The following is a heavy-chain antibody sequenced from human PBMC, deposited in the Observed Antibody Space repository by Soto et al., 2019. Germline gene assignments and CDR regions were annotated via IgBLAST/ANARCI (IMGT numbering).Heavy chain of an antibody. D-gene: IGHD3-3*01. Sequence: GGSLRLSCAASGFTFSSYSMNWVRQAPGKGLEWVSYISSSSSTIYYADSVKGRFTISRDNAKNSLYLQMNSLRDEDTAVYYCARDLAEFLEWLFPHQYYYYGMDVWGQGTTVTVSS. CDR2: ISSSSSTI. J-gene: IGHJ6*02. V-gene: IGHV3-48*02. CDR3: ARDLAEFLEWLFPHQYYYYGMDV. CDR1: GFTFSSYS.